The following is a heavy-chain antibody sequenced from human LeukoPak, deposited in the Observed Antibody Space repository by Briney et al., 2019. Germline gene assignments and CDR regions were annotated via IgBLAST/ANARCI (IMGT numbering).Heavy chain of an antibody. J-gene: IGHJ4*02. CDR3: ASNPPRTGDFNY. Sequence: ASVKVSCKASGYTFTGYYMHWVRQAPGQGLEWMGWINPNSGGTNYAQKFQGWVTMTRDTSISTAYMELSSLRSEDTAVYYCASNPPRTGDFNYWGQGALVTVSS. V-gene: IGHV1-2*04. D-gene: IGHD7-27*01. CDR2: INPNSGGT. CDR1: GYTFTGYY.